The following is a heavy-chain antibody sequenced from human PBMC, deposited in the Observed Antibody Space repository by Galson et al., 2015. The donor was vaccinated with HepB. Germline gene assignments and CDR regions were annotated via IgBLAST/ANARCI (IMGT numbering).Heavy chain of an antibody. CDR3: ASVLLWFGEFSFDY. CDR2: IYSGGST. V-gene: IGHV3-53*04. CDR1: GFTVSSNY. D-gene: IGHD3-10*01. Sequence: SLRLPCAASGFTVSSNYMSWVRQAPGKGLEWVSVIYSGGSTYYADSVKGRFTISRHNSKNTLYLQMNSLRAEDTAVYYCASVLLWFGEFSFDYWGQGTLVTVSS. J-gene: IGHJ4*02.